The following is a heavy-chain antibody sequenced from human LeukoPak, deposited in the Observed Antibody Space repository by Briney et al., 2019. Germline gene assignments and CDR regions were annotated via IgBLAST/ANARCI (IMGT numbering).Heavy chain of an antibody. CDR3: AREGQLVALNYYYYYTMDV. CDR1: GGSINSGTYY. J-gene: IGHJ6*02. CDR2: MYTSGST. D-gene: IGHD6-6*01. Sequence: SQTLSLTCTVPGGSINSGTYYWTWIRQPAGKGLEWIGRMYTSGSTNYNPSLKGRVTMSVDTSKNQFSLKLSSVTAADTAVYYCAREGQLVALNYYYYYTMDVWGQGTTVTVSS. V-gene: IGHV4-61*02.